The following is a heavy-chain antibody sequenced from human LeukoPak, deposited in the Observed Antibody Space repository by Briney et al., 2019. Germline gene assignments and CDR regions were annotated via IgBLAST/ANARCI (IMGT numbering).Heavy chain of an antibody. Sequence: KPGGSLRLSCAASGFTFSSYSMNWVRQAPGKGLEWVSSISSSSSYIYYADSVKGRFTISRDKAKNSLYLQMNSLRAEDTAVYYCAREGYGDYDRSYWGQGTLVTVSS. CDR1: GFTFSSYS. D-gene: IGHD4-17*01. CDR2: ISSSSSYI. V-gene: IGHV3-21*01. J-gene: IGHJ4*02. CDR3: AREGYGDYDRSY.